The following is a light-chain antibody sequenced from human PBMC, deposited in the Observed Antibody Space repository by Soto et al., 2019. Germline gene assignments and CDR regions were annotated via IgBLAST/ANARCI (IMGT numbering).Light chain of an antibody. Sequence: EIQMTQSPPSLSASVGDRVTITCRTSQSINNYLNWYQQKPGKAPKLLIYGASSLQSGVPLRFSGSGSGTDFTLTISSLQPEDFATYYCQESYSPLWGTCGQGTKVEIK. CDR1: QSINNY. V-gene: IGKV1-39*01. J-gene: IGKJ1*01. CDR2: GAS. CDR3: QESYSPLWGT.